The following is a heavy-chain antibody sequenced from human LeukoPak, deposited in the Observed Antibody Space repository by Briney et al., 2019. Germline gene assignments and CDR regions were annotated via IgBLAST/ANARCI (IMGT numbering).Heavy chain of an antibody. CDR3: AXXXXXYYDSSGYADY. CDR2: INHSGST. D-gene: IGHD3-22*01. CDR1: GGSFSGYY. Sequence: KASETLSLTCAVYGGSFSGYYWSWIRQPPGKGLEWIGEINHSGSTNYNPSLKSRVTISVDTSKNQFSLKLSSVTAADMAVYYCAXXXXXYYDSSGYADYWGQGTLVTVSS. J-gene: IGHJ4*02. V-gene: IGHV4-34*01.